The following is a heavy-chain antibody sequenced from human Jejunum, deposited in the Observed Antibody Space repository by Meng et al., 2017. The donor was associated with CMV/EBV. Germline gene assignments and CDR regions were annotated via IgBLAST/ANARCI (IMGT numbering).Heavy chain of an antibody. V-gene: IGHV4-34*01. CDR1: GGSVSGYY. CDR2: INHSGSA. J-gene: IGHJ4*02. CDR3: ARKYCGSSNCYPFDY. Sequence: GGSVSGYYWSGIRQSPGQGLEWIGQINHSGSASYNPSLRRRVTISEDTSKNQFSLRRTSVTAADTAIYYCARKYCGSSNCYPFDYWGQGELVTVSS. D-gene: IGHD2-2*01.